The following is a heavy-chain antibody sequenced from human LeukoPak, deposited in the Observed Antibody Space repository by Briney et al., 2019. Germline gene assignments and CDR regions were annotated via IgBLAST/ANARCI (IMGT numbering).Heavy chain of an antibody. CDR3: ARGNSYGYQSNFDY. J-gene: IGHJ4*02. V-gene: IGHV4-30-2*01. CDR2: IYHSGST. CDR1: GGSISSGGYY. D-gene: IGHD5-18*01. Sequence: PSETLSLTCTVSGGSISSGGYYWSWIRQPPGKGLEWIGYIYHSGSTYYNPSLKSRVTISVDRSKNQFSLKLSSVTAADTAVYYCARGNSYGYQSNFDYWGQGTLVTVSS.